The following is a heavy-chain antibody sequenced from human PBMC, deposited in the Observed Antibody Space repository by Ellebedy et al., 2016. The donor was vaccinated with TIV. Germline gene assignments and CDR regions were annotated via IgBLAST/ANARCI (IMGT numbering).Heavy chain of an antibody. V-gene: IGHV3-9*01. D-gene: IGHD5-24*01. Sequence: SLKISCAASGFTFDDYTMHWVRQVPGKGLEWVSGISWNSGKIGYADSVKGRFTISRDNAKNSLYLQMNSLRVEDTAFYYCTKGYGFEYLKSWGQGTLVTVSS. CDR3: TKGYGFEYLKS. CDR2: ISWNSGKI. CDR1: GFTFDDYT. J-gene: IGHJ1*01.